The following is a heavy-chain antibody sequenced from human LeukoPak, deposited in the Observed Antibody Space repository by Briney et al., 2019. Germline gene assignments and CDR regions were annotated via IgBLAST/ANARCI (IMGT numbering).Heavy chain of an antibody. CDR3: APGPGFGELSENWFDP. V-gene: IGHV3-23*01. D-gene: IGHD3-10*01. CDR1: GFTFSDYA. J-gene: IGHJ5*02. Sequence: GGSLRLSCAASGFTFSDYAMSWVRQAPGKGLEWVSAISGRSGSTYYADSVKGRFTISRDNSKNMLYLQVNSLRAEDTAVYYCAPGPGFGELSENWFDPWGQGTLVTVSS. CDR2: ISGRSGST.